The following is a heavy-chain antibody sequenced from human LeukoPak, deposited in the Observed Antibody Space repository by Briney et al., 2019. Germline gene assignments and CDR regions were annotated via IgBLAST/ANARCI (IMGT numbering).Heavy chain of an antibody. V-gene: IGHV4-59*08. CDR2: VSSSGST. CDR1: GGSISSYY. CDR3: ASDANGWVFDY. D-gene: IGHD6-19*01. J-gene: IGHJ4*02. Sequence: SETLSLTCTVSGGSISSYYWTWIRQPPGRGLDWIGYVSSSGSTNYNPSLKIRVTISVDTSRNQFSLKLTSVTAADTAVYYCASDANGWVFDYWGQGTLVTVSS.